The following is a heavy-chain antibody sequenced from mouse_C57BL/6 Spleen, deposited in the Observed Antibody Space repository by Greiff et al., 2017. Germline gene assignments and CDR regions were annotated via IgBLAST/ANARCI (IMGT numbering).Heavy chain of an antibody. V-gene: IGHV1-66*01. CDR1: GYSFTSYY. CDR2: IYPGSGNT. CDR3: ARGASSGYLEKENYAMDY. D-gene: IGHD3-2*02. J-gene: IGHJ4*01. Sequence: VQLQQSGPELVKPGASVKISCKASGYSFTSYYIHWVKQRPGQGLEWIGWIYPGSGNTKYNEKFKGKGTLTADTSSSTAYMQLSSLTSEDSAVYYCARGASSGYLEKENYAMDYWGQGTSVTVSS.